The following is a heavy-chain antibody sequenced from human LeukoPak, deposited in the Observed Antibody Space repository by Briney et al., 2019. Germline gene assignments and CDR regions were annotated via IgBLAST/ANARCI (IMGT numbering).Heavy chain of an antibody. V-gene: IGHV6-1*01. CDR1: GDSVSSNSAA. CDR2: TYYRSKWYN. CDR3: ARVGEHWLVFFDY. D-gene: IGHD6-19*01. J-gene: IGHJ4*02. Sequence: SQTLSLTCAISGDSVSSNSAAWNWIRQSPSGGLEWLGMTYYRSKWYNDSAVSVKSRITINPDTSKNQFSLQLNSVTPEATAVYCCARVGEHWLVFFDYWGQGTLVTVSS.